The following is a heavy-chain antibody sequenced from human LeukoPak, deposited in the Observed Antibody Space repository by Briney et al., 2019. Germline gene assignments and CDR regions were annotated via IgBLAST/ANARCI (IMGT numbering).Heavy chain of an antibody. J-gene: IGHJ4*02. Sequence: SVKVSCKASGGTFSSYAISWVRQAPGQGLEWMGRIIPIFGTANYAQKFQGRVTITTDESMSTAYMELSGLRSEDTAVYYCARDFNGFGEFDYWGQGTLVTVSS. D-gene: IGHD3-10*01. CDR2: IIPIFGTA. CDR1: GGTFSSYA. CDR3: ARDFNGFGEFDY. V-gene: IGHV1-69*05.